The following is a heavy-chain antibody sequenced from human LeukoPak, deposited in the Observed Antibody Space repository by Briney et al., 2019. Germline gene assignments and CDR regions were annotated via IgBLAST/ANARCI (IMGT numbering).Heavy chain of an antibody. CDR1: GFTVSSNY. Sequence: PGGSLRLSCAASGFTVSSNYMNWVRQAPGKGLEWVSVIYSGGSTYYTDSVKGRFTISRDNSKNTLYLQMKSLRAEDTAVYYCARAENDHDYGDYQPRDPWGQGTLVTVSS. J-gene: IGHJ5*02. V-gene: IGHV3-53*01. CDR3: ARAENDHDYGDYQPRDP. CDR2: IYSGGST. D-gene: IGHD4-17*01.